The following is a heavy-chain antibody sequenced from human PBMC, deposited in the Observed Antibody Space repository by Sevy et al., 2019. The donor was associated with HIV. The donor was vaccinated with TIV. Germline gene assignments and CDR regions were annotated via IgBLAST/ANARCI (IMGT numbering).Heavy chain of an antibody. J-gene: IGHJ4*02. D-gene: IGHD4-17*01. CDR3: ARDEQTYGDYDYFDY. CDR2: IISSSSSI. CDR1: GFTFSSDS. V-gene: IGHV3-48*01. Sequence: GGSLRLSCAASGFTFSSDSMHWVRQAPGKGLEWVSYIISSSSSIFYADSVKGRFTISRDNAKKSLYLQMNSLTAEDTAVYYCARDEQTYGDYDYFDYWGQGTLVTVSS.